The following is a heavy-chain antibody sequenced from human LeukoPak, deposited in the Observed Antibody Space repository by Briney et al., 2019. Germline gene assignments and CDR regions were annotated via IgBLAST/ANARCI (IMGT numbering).Heavy chain of an antibody. J-gene: IGHJ4*02. Sequence: GGTLRLSCAASGFTFTTYVMSWVRQAPGKGLEWVSAISGSGGGTYYADSVKGRFTISRDNSKNTLYLQMNSLRAEDTAVYYCARARDCGDYFDYWGQGTLVTVSS. CDR3: ARARDCGDYFDY. V-gene: IGHV3-23*01. CDR2: ISGSGGGT. CDR1: GFTFTTYV. D-gene: IGHD4-17*01.